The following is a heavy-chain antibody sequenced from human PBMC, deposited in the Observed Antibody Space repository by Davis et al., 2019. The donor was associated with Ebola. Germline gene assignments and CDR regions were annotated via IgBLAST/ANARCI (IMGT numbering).Heavy chain of an antibody. Sequence: ASVKVSCKASGYTFTNYPITWLRRAPGQGLQWMGWISTYNGNTNYAQKLQGRVTMTTDTSTSTAYMELRSLRSDDTAVYYCARTIAATNWFDPWGQGTLVTVSS. J-gene: IGHJ5*02. CDR3: ARTIAATNWFDP. CDR1: GYTFTNYP. CDR2: ISTYNGNT. D-gene: IGHD6-13*01. V-gene: IGHV1-18*04.